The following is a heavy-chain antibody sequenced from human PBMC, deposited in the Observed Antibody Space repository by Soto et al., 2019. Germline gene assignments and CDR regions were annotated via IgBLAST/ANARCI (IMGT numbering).Heavy chain of an antibody. D-gene: IGHD3-10*01. J-gene: IGHJ6*02. CDR2: IKQDGSEK. V-gene: IGHV3-7*01. CDR1: GFTLSSYL. CDR3: ARENYNGMDV. Sequence: PGESMRRACAASGFTLSSYLMSCVRQAPGKGREWVANIKQDGSEKYYVASVKGRFTISRDNAKNSLYLQMNSLKAEDTAVYYCARENYNGMDVWGQGTMVTVSS.